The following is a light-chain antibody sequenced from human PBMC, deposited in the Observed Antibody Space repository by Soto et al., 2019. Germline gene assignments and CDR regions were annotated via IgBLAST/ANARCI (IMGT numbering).Light chain of an antibody. V-gene: IGKV1-9*01. Sequence: DIQMTQYPSSLSSSVGDRVAITWRASQGISSFLAWYQQKPGESPKLLISAASTLQSGVPSRFSGSGSGTEFTLTVSRLQTEDLATYFGQQLNSYTLTFGGGTKVDIK. CDR1: QGISSF. CDR3: QQLNSYTLT. J-gene: IGKJ4*01. CDR2: AAS.